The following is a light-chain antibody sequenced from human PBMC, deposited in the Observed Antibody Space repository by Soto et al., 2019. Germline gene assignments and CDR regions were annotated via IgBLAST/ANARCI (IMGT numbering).Light chain of an antibody. CDR2: AAS. CDR3: QQSYSTPIT. CDR1: QSISSY. J-gene: IGKJ5*01. Sequence: DIQMTQSPSSVSASVGHRVTITCRASQSISSYLNWYQQKPGKAPKLLIYAASSLQSGVPSRFSGSGSGTDFTLTINSLQPEDFATYSCQQSYSTPITFGQGTRLEIK. V-gene: IGKV1-39*01.